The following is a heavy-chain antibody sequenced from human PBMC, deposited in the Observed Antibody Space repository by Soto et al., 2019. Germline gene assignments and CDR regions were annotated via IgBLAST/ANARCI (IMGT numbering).Heavy chain of an antibody. CDR2: IYYSGST. Sequence: PSETLSLTCTVSGGSISSSSYYWGWIRQPPGKGLEWIGSIYYSGSTYYNPSLKSRVTISVDTSKNQFSLKLSSVTAADTAVYYCARHIYEKQWLNNWFDPWGQGTLVTVSS. D-gene: IGHD6-19*01. J-gene: IGHJ5*02. V-gene: IGHV4-39*01. CDR3: ARHIYEKQWLNNWFDP. CDR1: GGSISSSSYY.